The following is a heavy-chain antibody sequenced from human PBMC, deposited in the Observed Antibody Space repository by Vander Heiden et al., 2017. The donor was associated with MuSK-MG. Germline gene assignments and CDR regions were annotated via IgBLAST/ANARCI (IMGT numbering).Heavy chain of an antibody. J-gene: IGHJ4*02. CDR3: GRDRNEVTAV. D-gene: IGHD1-1*01. CDR2: VYYSWTT. Sequence: QLQLQESGPGLVKPSDTLSLTCSVSGGSVITSSYHWAWLRQTPGQGLEWMGTVYYSWTTHYNPSFKSRLNMTIDTSRKQFSLNLRSVTAADTAVYFCGRDRNEVTAVWGQGTLVTVSS. CDR1: GGSVITSSYH. V-gene: IGHV4-39*07.